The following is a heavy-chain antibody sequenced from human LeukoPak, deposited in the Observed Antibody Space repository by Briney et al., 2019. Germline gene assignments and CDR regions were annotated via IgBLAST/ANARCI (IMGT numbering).Heavy chain of an antibody. Sequence: GASVKVSCKASGYTFTDYYMHWVQQAPGKGLEWMGRVDPEDGETIYAEKFQGRVTITADTSTDTAYMELSSLRSEDTAVYYCATVDPARGDWGQGTLVTVSS. D-gene: IGHD2-2*01. V-gene: IGHV1-69-2*01. CDR2: VDPEDGET. CDR1: GYTFTDYY. CDR3: ATVDPARGD. J-gene: IGHJ4*02.